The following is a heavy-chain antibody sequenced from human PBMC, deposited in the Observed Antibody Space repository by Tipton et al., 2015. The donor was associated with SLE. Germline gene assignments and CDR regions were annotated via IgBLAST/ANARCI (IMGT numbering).Heavy chain of an antibody. CDR1: GGSIRSYY. V-gene: IGHV4-59*01. Sequence: GLVKPSETLSLTCTVSGGSIRSYYWTWIRQPPGKRLEWIAYIYHSGITNYNPSLQSRVTISVDRSKNQFSLKLTSVTAADTAVYYCARGPPFMEWERNWFDPWGQGTLVTVSS. CDR2: IYHSGIT. D-gene: IGHD3-3*02. J-gene: IGHJ5*02. CDR3: ARGPPFMEWERNWFDP.